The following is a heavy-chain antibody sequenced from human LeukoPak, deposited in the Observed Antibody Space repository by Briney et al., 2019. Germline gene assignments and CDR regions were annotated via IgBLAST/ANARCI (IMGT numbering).Heavy chain of an antibody. D-gene: IGHD6-13*01. CDR1: GGSISSYY. V-gene: IGHV4-59*08. CDR3: ARHLDSSSWLFDY. J-gene: IGHJ4*02. CDR2: IYYSGST. Sequence: SETLSLTCTVSGGSISSYYWSWIRQPPGKGLEWIGYIYYSGSTNYNPSLKSRVTISVDTSKNQFSLKLSSVTAADTAVYYCARHLDSSSWLFDYWGQGTLVTVSS.